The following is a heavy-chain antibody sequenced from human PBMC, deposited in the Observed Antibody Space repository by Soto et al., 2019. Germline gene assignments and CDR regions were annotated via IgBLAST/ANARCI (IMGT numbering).Heavy chain of an antibody. CDR3: AQLLGGSYAFEI. Sequence: GGSLRLSCAASGFTFRNYPMNWVRQAPDKGLQWVAVISYDGSNRDYADSVRGRFTISRDNSKNTLYLQMNSLRPEDTAVYYCAQLLGGSYAFEIWGEGTMVTVSS. V-gene: IGHV3-30-3*01. CDR1: GFTFRNYP. CDR2: ISYDGSNR. D-gene: IGHD1-26*01. J-gene: IGHJ3*02.